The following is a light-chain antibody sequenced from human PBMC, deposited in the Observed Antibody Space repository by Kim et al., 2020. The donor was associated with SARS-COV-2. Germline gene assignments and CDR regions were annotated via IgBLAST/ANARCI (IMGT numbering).Light chain of an antibody. Sequence: DIQMTQSPSTLSASVGDRVTITCRASHGISNLLAWYQQKPGKAPTLLIYDASSLQGGVPSRFSGSGSGTEFTLTISSLQPDDFATYYCQQYSYYSSWTFGQGTKVDIK. CDR3: QQYSYYSSWT. J-gene: IGKJ1*01. CDR1: HGISNL. CDR2: DAS. V-gene: IGKV1-5*01.